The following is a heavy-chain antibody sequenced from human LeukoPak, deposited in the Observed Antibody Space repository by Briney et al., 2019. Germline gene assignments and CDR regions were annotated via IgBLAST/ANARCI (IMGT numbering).Heavy chain of an antibody. D-gene: IGHD3-9*01. CDR1: GFVLGSYA. Sequence: GGSVRLSCAASGFVLGSYAMTWFRQAPGQGLEWVTWISGSGDDTHYSHSLQGRFTISRDNSKNTLYLQMNSLGAEDTAIYYCAKGDSSAVHLLAGHWGQETLVTVSS. CDR3: AKGDSSAVHLLAGH. V-gene: IGHV3-23*01. CDR2: ISGSGDDT. J-gene: IGHJ4*02.